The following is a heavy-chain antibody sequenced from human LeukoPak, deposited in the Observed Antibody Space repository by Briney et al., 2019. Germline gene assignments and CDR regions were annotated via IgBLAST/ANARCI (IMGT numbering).Heavy chain of an antibody. D-gene: IGHD3-22*01. CDR2: IVDGGGST. Sequence: GGSLRLSCAASGFTFSNYAMTWARQAPGKGLEWVSTIVDGGGSTYYADSVKGRFTISRDNSKNTLYLQMNSLRAEDTAVYYCAKEDGNYYDSSGYYYWGQGTLVTVSS. CDR3: AKEDGNYYDSSGYYY. CDR1: GFTFSNYA. V-gene: IGHV3-23*01. J-gene: IGHJ4*02.